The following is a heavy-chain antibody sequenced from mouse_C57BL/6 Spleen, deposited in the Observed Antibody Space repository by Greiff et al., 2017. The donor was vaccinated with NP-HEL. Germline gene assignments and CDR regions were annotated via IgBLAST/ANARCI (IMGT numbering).Heavy chain of an antibody. Sequence: VQLQQSGPELVKPGASVKISCKASGYTFTDYYMNWVKQSHGKSLEWIGDINPNNGGTSYNQKFKGKATLTVDKSSSTAYMELRSLTSEDSAVYYCAYGSSLFDYWGQGTTLTVSS. V-gene: IGHV1-26*01. CDR3: AYGSSLFDY. J-gene: IGHJ2*01. CDR1: GYTFTDYY. CDR2: INPNNGGT. D-gene: IGHD1-1*01.